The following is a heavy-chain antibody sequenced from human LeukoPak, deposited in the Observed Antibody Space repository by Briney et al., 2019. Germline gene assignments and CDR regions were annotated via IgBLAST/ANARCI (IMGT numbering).Heavy chain of an antibody. CDR3: ARSPIAAAAAADY. CDR2: IWYDGSNK. CDR1: GFTFSSYG. D-gene: IGHD6-13*01. V-gene: IGHV3-33*08. J-gene: IGHJ4*02. Sequence: SGGSLRLSCAASGFTFSSYGMHWVRQAPGKGLEWVAVIWYDGSNKYYADSVKGRFTISRDNSKNTLYLQMNSLRAEDTAVYYCARSPIAAAAAADYWGQGTLVTVSS.